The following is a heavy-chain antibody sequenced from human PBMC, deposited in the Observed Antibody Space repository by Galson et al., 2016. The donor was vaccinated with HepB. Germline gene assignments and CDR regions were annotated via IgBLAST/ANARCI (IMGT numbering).Heavy chain of an antibody. Sequence: SLRLSCAASRFTFSSYSMNWVRQAPGKGLEWVSYIAGSSSTIYYADSVKGRFTISRDNAKNSLYLQMNSLRDEDSAIYCCARVWNWYFDLWGRGTLVTVSS. CDR3: ARVWNWYFDL. CDR1: RFTFSSYS. CDR2: IAGSSSTI. J-gene: IGHJ2*01. V-gene: IGHV3-48*02. D-gene: IGHD3-3*01.